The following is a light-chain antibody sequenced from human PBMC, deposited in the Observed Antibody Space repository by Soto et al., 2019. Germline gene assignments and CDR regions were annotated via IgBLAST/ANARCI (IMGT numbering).Light chain of an antibody. CDR3: QQFIDGWT. CDR1: QSINNR. CDR2: DAS. Sequence: DIQMTHFSSTLSASIGDRVTISYRASQSINNRLAWYQQMPGTAPNLLIYDASSLESGVPSRFRGSGSETEFTLTISGLQPDDFATYYCQQFIDGWTFGQGTKVDIK. J-gene: IGKJ1*01. V-gene: IGKV1-5*01.